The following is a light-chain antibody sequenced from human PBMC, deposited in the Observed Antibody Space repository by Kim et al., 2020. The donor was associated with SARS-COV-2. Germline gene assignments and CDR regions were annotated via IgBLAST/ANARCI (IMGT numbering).Light chain of an antibody. J-gene: IGKJ2*01. V-gene: IGKV1-39*01. CDR3: QQSYSPPYT. CDR1: QTINSN. Sequence: SASVGDRVTITCRASQTINSNFNWYHQKPGKAPKLLIYAASNLQSGVPSRFSGSGSGTDFTLTISSLQPEDFVTYYCQQSYSPPYTFGQGTKLEIK. CDR2: AAS.